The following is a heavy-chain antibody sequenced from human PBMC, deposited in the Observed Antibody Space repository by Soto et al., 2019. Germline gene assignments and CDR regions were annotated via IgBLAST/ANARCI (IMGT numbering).Heavy chain of an antibody. Sequence: GGSLRLSCAASGFTFSNYWLSWVRQAPGKGLEWVANIKKDGSEKYYVGSVVGRFTISRDNAENSLHLQMNSLRAEDTAVYYCARLYLAATITSLDYWGQGNLVTVS. CDR3: ARLYLAATITSLDY. V-gene: IGHV3-7*01. D-gene: IGHD5-12*01. CDR2: IKKDGSEK. CDR1: GFTFSNYW. J-gene: IGHJ4*02.